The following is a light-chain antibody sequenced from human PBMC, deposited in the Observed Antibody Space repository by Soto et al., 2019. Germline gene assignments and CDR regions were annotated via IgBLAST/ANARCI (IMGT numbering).Light chain of an antibody. J-gene: IGLJ1*01. CDR3: CSYAGSSTYV. Sequence: QPVLTQPASMSGSPGQSITISCTGTSSDVGSYNLVSWYQQHPGKAPKLMIYEGSKRPSGVSNRFSGSKSGNTASLTISGLQAEDEADYYCCSYAGSSTYVFGTGTKLTVL. CDR2: EGS. V-gene: IGLV2-23*01. CDR1: SSDVGSYNL.